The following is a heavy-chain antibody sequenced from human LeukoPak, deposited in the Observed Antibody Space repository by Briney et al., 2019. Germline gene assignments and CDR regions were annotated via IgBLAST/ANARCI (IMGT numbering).Heavy chain of an antibody. V-gene: IGHV3-23*01. J-gene: IGHJ4*02. CDR3: ARRGIEVRGLLVIGYHKEAYYFDH. CDR1: GFTFSTAS. D-gene: IGHD3-10*01. Sequence: GGSLRLSCAASGFTFSTASLHWVRQAPGRGLEWVSAFDTGFGTYYPDSLKDRFTISRDNSRNTMYLQMNSLRAEDTAVYFCARRGIEVRGLLVIGYHKEAYYFDHWGQGILVTVSS. CDR2: FDTGFGT.